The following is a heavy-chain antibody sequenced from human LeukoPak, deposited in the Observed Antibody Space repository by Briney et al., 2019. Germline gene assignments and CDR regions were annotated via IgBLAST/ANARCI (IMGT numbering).Heavy chain of an antibody. D-gene: IGHD2-15*01. CDR1: GGSFGGYY. V-gene: IGHV4-34*01. Sequence: PSETLSLTCAVYGGSFGGYYWSWIRQPPGKGLEWIGEINHSGSTNYNPSLKSRVTISVDTSKNQFSPKLSSVTAADTAVYYCARATYCSGGSCYSAIVDYWGQGTLVTVSS. CDR2: INHSGST. J-gene: IGHJ4*02. CDR3: ARATYCSGGSCYSAIVDY.